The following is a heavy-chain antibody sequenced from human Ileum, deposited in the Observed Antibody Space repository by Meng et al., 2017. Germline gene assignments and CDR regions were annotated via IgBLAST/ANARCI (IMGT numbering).Heavy chain of an antibody. CDR3: ASSTSGPELNY. CDR1: GGSGGPFSSATW. V-gene: IGHV4-4*02. Sequence: QLQVQESGPGLVKPSGTLSLTCTFSGGSGGPFSSATWWSWVRQSPGKGLEWIGYIYQVGSTNYNPSLKSRVTIFVDTSKNQFSLKLTSVTAADTAVYYCASSTSGPELNYWGQGTLVTVSS. J-gene: IGHJ4*02. D-gene: IGHD2/OR15-2a*01. CDR2: IYQVGST.